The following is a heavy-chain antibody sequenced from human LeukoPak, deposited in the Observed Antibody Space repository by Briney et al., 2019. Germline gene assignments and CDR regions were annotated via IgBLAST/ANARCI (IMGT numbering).Heavy chain of an antibody. J-gene: IGHJ6*03. CDR1: GFTFSSYW. CDR3: ASCTYSRYYYYYMDV. V-gene: IGHV3-7*01. Sequence: GGSLRLSCAASGFTFSSYWMSWVRQAPGKGLEWVANIKQDGSEKYYVDSVKGRFTISRDNAKNTLYLQMNSLRAEDTAVYYCASCTYSRYYYYYMDVWGKGTTVTVSS. CDR2: IKQDGSEK. D-gene: IGHD4-11*01.